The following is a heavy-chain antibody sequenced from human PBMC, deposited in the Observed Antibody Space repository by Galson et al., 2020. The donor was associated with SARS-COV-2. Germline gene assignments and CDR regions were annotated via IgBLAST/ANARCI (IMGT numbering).Heavy chain of an antibody. CDR3: ARVWERGFSYGNWFDP. CDR1: GYTFTNYD. CDR2: MNPKTGNT. J-gene: IGHJ5*02. Sequence: ASVKVSCKASGYTFTNYDINWVRQATGQGLEWMGWMNPKTGNTGYVQKFQGRVTMTRDTSRSTAYMELTSLKSEDTAIYYCARVWERGFSYGNWFDPWGQGTLVTVS. D-gene: IGHD5-18*01. V-gene: IGHV1-8*01.